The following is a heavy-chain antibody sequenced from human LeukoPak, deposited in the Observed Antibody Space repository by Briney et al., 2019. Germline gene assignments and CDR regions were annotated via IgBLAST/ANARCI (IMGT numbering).Heavy chain of an antibody. Sequence: ASVKVSCKASGYTFTSYAMNWVRQAPGQGLEWMGWISAYNGNTNYAQKLQGRVTMTTDTSTSTAYMELRSPRSDDTAVYYCARAHYYDSSGYYYFFREGKNFFDYWGQGTLVTVSS. CDR1: GYTFTSYA. D-gene: IGHD3-22*01. CDR2: ISAYNGNT. V-gene: IGHV1-18*01. J-gene: IGHJ4*02. CDR3: ARAHYYDSSGYYYFFREGKNFFDY.